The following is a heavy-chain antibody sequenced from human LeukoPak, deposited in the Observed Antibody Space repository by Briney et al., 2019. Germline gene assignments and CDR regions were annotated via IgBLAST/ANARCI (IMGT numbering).Heavy chain of an antibody. J-gene: IGHJ6*02. CDR3: ARWNGYSYGYYYYYGMDV. D-gene: IGHD5-18*01. CDR1: GGSISSFY. V-gene: IGHV4-4*07. CDR2: IYTSGST. Sequence: SETLSLTCTVSGGSISSFYWSWIRQPAGKGLEWIGRIYTSGSTNYNPSLKSRVTMSVDTSKNQFSLKLSSVTAADTAVYYCARWNGYSYGYYYYYGMDVWGQGTTVTVSS.